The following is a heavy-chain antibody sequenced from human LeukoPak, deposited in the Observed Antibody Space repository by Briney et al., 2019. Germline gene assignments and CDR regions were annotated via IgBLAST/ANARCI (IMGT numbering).Heavy chain of an antibody. J-gene: IGHJ6*03. Sequence: GGSLRLSCAASGFTFSSYDMTWVRQTPGKGLEWVALISRSGGATYYADSVKGRFTISRDNSKNTLYLQMNSLRAEDTAEYYCAKRGGTESFYYYYYMDVWGKGTTVTVSS. CDR3: AKRGGTESFYYYYYMDV. V-gene: IGHV3-23*01. D-gene: IGHD2-15*01. CDR2: ISRSGGAT. CDR1: GFTFSSYD.